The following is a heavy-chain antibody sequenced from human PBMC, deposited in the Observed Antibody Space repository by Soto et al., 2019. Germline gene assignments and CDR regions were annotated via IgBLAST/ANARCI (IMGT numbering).Heavy chain of an antibody. Sequence: SETLSLTCTVSGGSISSSSYYWGWIRQPPGKGLEWIGSIYYSGSTYYNPSLKSRVTISVDTSKNQFSLKLSSVTAADTAVYYCARHRGSVRGPTYYFDYWGQGTLVTVSS. J-gene: IGHJ4*02. D-gene: IGHD3-10*02. CDR3: ARHRGSVRGPTYYFDY. CDR2: IYYSGST. CDR1: GGSISSSSYY. V-gene: IGHV4-39*01.